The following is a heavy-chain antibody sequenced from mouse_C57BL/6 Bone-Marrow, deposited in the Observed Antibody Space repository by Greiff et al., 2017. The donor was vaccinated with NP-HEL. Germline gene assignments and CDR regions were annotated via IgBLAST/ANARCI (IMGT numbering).Heavy chain of an antibody. J-gene: IGHJ4*01. CDR3: ARGAIYYDYPYYAMDY. CDR2: IYPRSGNT. D-gene: IGHD2-4*01. CDR1: GYTFTSYG. V-gene: IGHV1-81*01. Sequence: QVQLQQSGAELARPGASVKLSCKASGYTFTSYGISWVKQRTGQGLEWIGEIYPRSGNTYYNEKFKGKATLTADKSSSTAYMELSSLTSEDSAVYFCARGAIYYDYPYYAMDYWGQGTSVTVSS.